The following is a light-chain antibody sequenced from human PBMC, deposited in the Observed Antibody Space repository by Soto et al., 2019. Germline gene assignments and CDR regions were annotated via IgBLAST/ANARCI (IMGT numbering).Light chain of an antibody. V-gene: IGKV3-20*01. CDR3: QQYGSSPRE. CDR1: QSVSSNY. J-gene: IGKJ1*01. Sequence: EIVLTQSPGTLSLSPGERATLSCRASQSVSSNYLAWYQQKPGQAPRLLIYGASSRATGIPDRFSGSGSGTDFTLTISRLEREDFAVYYCQQYGSSPREFGQGTEVEIK. CDR2: GAS.